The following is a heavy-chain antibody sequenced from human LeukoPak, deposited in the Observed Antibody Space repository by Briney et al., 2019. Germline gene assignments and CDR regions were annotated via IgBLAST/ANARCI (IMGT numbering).Heavy chain of an antibody. Sequence: GGSLRLSCAASGFTFSSYAMSWVRQAPGKGLECVSSISGSGGSTNYADSVKGRFTISRDNSKNTLYLQVNRLRAEDTAVYYCTRDYSGLGDNWGQGTLVTVSS. CDR1: GFTFSSYA. J-gene: IGHJ4*02. D-gene: IGHD2-15*01. CDR2: ISGSGGST. CDR3: TRDYSGLGDN. V-gene: IGHV3-23*01.